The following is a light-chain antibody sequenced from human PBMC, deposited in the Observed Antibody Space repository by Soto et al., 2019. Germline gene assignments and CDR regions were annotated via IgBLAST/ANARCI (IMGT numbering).Light chain of an antibody. CDR3: CSYTTSTTYV. J-gene: IGLJ1*01. V-gene: IGLV2-14*03. Sequence: QSALTQPASVSGSPGQSITISCTGTVSDVGGYDSVSWYQQHPGRAPKLIIYGVNNRPSGVSNRFSASKSADTASLTISGLQAEDEANYYCCSYTTSTTYVFGIGTKVTV. CDR1: VSDVGGYDS. CDR2: GVN.